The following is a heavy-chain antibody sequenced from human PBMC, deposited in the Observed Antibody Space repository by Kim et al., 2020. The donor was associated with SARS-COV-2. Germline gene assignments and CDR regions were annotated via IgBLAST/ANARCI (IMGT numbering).Heavy chain of an antibody. CDR3: AKDAWFVNGMDV. Sequence: GGSLRLSCAASGFTFSSYGMYWVRQAPGKGLEWVAVISYDGSNKYYADSVKGRFTISRDNSKNTLYLQMNSLRAEDTAVYYCAKDAWFVNGMDVWGQGTTVTVSS. V-gene: IGHV3-30*18. J-gene: IGHJ6*02. CDR1: GFTFSSYG. D-gene: IGHD3-22*01. CDR2: ISYDGSNK.